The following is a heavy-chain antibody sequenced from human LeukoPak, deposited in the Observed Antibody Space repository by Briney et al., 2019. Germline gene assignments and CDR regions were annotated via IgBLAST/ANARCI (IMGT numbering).Heavy chain of an antibody. CDR1: GYTFDSHG. CDR3: ARDIVGDFDLDY. J-gene: IGHJ4*02. D-gene: IGHD2-21*02. CDR2: ISVYSGDT. V-gene: IGHV1-18*01. Sequence: ASLTVSSKASGYTFDSHGISWLRQAPGQGLEWMGWISVYSGDTNYAQKVQGRVTMTTDTSTSTAYMELRSLTSDDTAVYFCARDIVGDFDLDYWGQGTLVTVSS.